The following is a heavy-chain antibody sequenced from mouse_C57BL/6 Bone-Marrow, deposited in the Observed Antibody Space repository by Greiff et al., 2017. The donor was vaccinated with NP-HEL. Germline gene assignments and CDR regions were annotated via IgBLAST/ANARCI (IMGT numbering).Heavy chain of an antibody. CDR1: GYTFTSYG. CDR2: IYPRSGNT. V-gene: IGHV1-81*01. Sequence: VQGVESGAELARPGASVKLSCKASGYTFTSYGISWVKQRTGQGLEWIGEIYPRSGNTYYNEKFKGKATLTADKSSSTAYMELRSLTSEDSAVYFCARSPYGYDGYWGQGTTLTVSS. J-gene: IGHJ2*01. CDR3: ARSPYGYDGY. D-gene: IGHD2-2*01.